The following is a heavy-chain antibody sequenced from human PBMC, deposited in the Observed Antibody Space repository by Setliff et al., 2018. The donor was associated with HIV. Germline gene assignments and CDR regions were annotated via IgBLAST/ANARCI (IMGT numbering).Heavy chain of an antibody. CDR2: INHSGST. J-gene: IGHJ4*02. Sequence: SETLSLTCAVYGGSFSGFYWNWIRQPPGKGLEWIGEINHSGSTNYNPSLKSRVTISVDTSKNQFSLKLSSVTAADTAVYYCASGGTVDYWGQGTLVTV. V-gene: IGHV4-34*09. CDR1: GGSFSGFY. CDR3: ASGGTVDY. D-gene: IGHD2-15*01.